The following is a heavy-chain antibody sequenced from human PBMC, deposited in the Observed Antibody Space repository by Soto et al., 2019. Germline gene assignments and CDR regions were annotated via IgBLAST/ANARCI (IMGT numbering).Heavy chain of an antibody. CDR3: ASVGYDILTGYRPHYYYYGMDV. Sequence: EVQLLESGGGLVQPGGSLRLSCAASGFTFSSYAMSWVRQAPGKGLEWVSAISGSGGSTYYADSVKGRFTISRDNSKNTLYLQMNSLRAEDTAVYYCASVGYDILTGYRPHYYYYGMDVWGQGTTVTVSS. CDR2: ISGSGGST. CDR1: GFTFSSYA. D-gene: IGHD3-9*01. V-gene: IGHV3-23*01. J-gene: IGHJ6*02.